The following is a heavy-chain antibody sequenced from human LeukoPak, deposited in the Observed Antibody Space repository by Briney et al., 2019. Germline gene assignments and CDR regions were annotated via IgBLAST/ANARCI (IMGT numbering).Heavy chain of an antibody. J-gene: IGHJ4*02. CDR3: AKESRTSGPFDY. V-gene: IGHV3-23*01. CDR2: ISGSGGST. Sequence: GGSLRLSCAATGFTFSSYAMSWVRQAPGKGLEWVSAISGSGGSTYYADSVKGRFTISRDNSKNTLYLEMNSLRADDTAVYFCAKESRTSGPFDYWGQGTLVTVSS. D-gene: IGHD6-19*01. CDR1: GFTFSSYA.